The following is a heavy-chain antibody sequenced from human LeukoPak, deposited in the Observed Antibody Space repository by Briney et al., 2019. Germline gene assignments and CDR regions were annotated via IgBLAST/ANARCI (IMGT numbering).Heavy chain of an antibody. D-gene: IGHD2-15*01. CDR3: ARDIYRGYCSGGSCYENFDY. CDR1: GYTFTSYG. CDR2: ISAYNGNT. V-gene: IGHV1-18*01. Sequence: ASVKVSCKASGYTFTSYGISWVRQAPGRGLEWMGWISAYNGNTNYAQKLQGRVTMTTDTSTSTAYMELRSLRSDDTAVYYCARDIYRGYCSGGSCYENFDYWGQGTLVTVSS. J-gene: IGHJ4*02.